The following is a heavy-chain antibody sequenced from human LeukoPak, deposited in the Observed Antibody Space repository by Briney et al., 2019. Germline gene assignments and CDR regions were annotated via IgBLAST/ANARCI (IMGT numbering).Heavy chain of an antibody. CDR1: GFTFSVYY. Sequence: SGGSLRLSCAASGFTFSVYYMFWVRQAPGKGLVWVSSISPDATNSKYADFVEGRFTISRDNAKNTLYLQLNSLRVEDAAVYYCATGYRSAYSWDSWGQGTLVTVSP. CDR2: ISPDATNS. J-gene: IGHJ4*02. CDR3: ATGYRSAYSWDS. D-gene: IGHD5-12*01. V-gene: IGHV3-74*03.